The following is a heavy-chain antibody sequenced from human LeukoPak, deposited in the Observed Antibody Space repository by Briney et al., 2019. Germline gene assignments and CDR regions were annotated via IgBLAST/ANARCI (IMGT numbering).Heavy chain of an antibody. CDR1: GYTFTGYY. Sequence: ASVKVSCKASGYTFTGYYMHWVRQAPGQGLEWMGRINPNSGGTNYAQKFQGRVTMTRDTSISTAYMEVSRLRSDDTAVYYCAREYDSSGYSIFFDYWGQGTQVTVSS. CDR2: INPNSGGT. V-gene: IGHV1-2*06. J-gene: IGHJ4*02. CDR3: AREYDSSGYSIFFDY. D-gene: IGHD3-22*01.